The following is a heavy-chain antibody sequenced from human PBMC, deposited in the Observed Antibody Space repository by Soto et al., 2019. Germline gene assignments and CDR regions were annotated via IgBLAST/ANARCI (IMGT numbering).Heavy chain of an antibody. J-gene: IGHJ4*02. CDR3: ERLDAYNSFDF. CDR2: IFHNGAT. D-gene: IGHD1-1*01. CDR1: GYSINSGGYY. V-gene: IGHV4-30-2*01. Sequence: SETLSLTCAVSGYSINSGGYYWSWIRQPPGRGLEWVGYIFHNGATFYNPSLKSRATISVDRSKNQISLNMHSLTAADTAVYYCERLDAYNSFDFWGQGALVTVSS.